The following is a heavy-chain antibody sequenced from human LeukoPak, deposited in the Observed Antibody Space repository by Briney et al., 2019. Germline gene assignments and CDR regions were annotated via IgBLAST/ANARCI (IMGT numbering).Heavy chain of an antibody. D-gene: IGHD3-10*01. J-gene: IGHJ4*02. CDR1: GFTFRGYA. CDR3: AREYASGTSYYFDY. Sequence: GGSLRLSCAASGFTFRGYAMHWVRQAPGKGLEWVAFISYDGTNKYYADSVKGRFTISRDNSRNTLYLQMNSLSAEDTAVYYCAREYASGTSYYFDYWGQGTLVTVSS. V-gene: IGHV3-30-3*01. CDR2: ISYDGTNK.